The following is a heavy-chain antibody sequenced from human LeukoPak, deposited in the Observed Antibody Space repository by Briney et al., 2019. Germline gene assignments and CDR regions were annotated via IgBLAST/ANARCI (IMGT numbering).Heavy chain of an antibody. J-gene: IGHJ6*02. Sequence: ASAKVSCKTSGYTFTNYGISWVRQAPGQGLEWMGWISTYNGNTNYAQKLQGRVTMTTDTSTKTAYMELRSLRSDDTAVYYCATYSYAYGMDVWGQGTTVTVSS. V-gene: IGHV1-18*01. D-gene: IGHD5-18*01. CDR3: ATYSYAYGMDV. CDR2: ISTYNGNT. CDR1: GYTFTNYG.